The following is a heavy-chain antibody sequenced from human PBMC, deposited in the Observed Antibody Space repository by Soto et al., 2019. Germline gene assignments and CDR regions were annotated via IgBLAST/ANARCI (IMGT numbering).Heavy chain of an antibody. V-gene: IGHV4-59*01. CDR2: IYYSGST. Sequence: SSETLSLTCTVSGGSISSYYWSWIREPPGKGLEWIGYIYYSGSTNYNHSLKSRVTISVDTSKNQFSLKLSSVTAADTAVYYCARVEAYCGGDCWNYYYGMDVWGQGTTVTV. CDR3: ARVEAYCGGDCWNYYYGMDV. CDR1: GGSISSYY. D-gene: IGHD2-21*02. J-gene: IGHJ6*02.